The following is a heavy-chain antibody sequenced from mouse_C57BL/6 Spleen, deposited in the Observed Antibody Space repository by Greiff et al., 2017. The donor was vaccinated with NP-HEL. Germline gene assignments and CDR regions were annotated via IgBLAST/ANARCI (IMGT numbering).Heavy chain of an antibody. CDR3: ARGGYDY. V-gene: IGHV14-2*01. J-gene: IGHJ2*01. CDR1: GFNIKDYY. Sequence: EVQLQQSGAELVKPGASVKLSCTASGFNIKDYYMHWVKQRTEQGLEWIGRIDPEDGETKYATKFQGKATITADTSSNTAYLQLSSLTSEDTAVYYWARGGYDYWGQGTTLTVSS. CDR2: IDPEDGET.